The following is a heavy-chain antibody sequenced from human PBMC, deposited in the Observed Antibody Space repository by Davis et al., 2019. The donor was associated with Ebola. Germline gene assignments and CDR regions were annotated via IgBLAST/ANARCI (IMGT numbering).Heavy chain of an antibody. V-gene: IGHV4-34*01. J-gene: IGHJ6*02. Sequence: PSETLSLTCAVYGGSFSGYYWSWLRQPPGKGLEWIGEINHSGSTNYNPSLKSRVTISVAKSKNQFSLKLSSVTAADTAVYYCARGGGYCSGGSCYSYYYYYYGMDVWGQGTTVTVSS. CDR3: ARGGGYCSGGSCYSYYYYYYGMDV. CDR1: GGSFSGYY. CDR2: INHSGST. D-gene: IGHD2-15*01.